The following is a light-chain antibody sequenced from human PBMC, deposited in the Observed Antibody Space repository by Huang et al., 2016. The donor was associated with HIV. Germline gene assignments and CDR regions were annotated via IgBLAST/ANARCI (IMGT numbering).Light chain of an antibody. CDR3: QHYNNWPWWT. CDR2: SAS. V-gene: IGKV3-15*01. J-gene: IGKJ1*01. Sequence: EVVMTQSPAILSVSPGERATLSCRASQSVTSTLAWYQQKPGQAPRLLIYSASTRATGLPARFSVSWSGTEFTLTISSQQSEDFAVYSGQHYNNWPWWTFGQGTKVEIK. CDR1: QSVTST.